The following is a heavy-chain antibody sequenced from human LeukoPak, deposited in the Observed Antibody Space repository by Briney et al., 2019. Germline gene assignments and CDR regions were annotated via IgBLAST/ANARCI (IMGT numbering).Heavy chain of an antibody. D-gene: IGHD6-19*01. CDR3: ARGRPAGSYIDY. CDR1: GASITSGRDY. J-gene: IGHJ4*02. V-gene: IGHV4-61*02. CDR2: VYTTGST. Sequence: PSQTLSLTCTVSGASITSGRDYWTWIRQSAGKGLEWIGRVYTTGSTNYNPSLESRVTISQETSKNQFSLKLRSVTAADTAVYYCARGRPAGSYIDYWGQGILVTVSS.